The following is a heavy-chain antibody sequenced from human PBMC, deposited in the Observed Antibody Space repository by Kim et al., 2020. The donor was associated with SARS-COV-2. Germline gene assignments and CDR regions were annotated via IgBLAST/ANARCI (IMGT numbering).Heavy chain of an antibody. J-gene: IGHJ3*02. CDR1: GGSISSSNW. Sequence: SETLSLTCAVSGGSISSSNWWSWVRQPPGKGLEWIGEIYHSGSTNYNPSLKSRVTISVDKSKNQFSLKLSSVTAADTAVYYCARFPMVRGVIYPGYGAFDIWGQGTMVTVSS. D-gene: IGHD3-10*01. CDR3: ARFPMVRGVIYPGYGAFDI. CDR2: IYHSGST. V-gene: IGHV4-4*02.